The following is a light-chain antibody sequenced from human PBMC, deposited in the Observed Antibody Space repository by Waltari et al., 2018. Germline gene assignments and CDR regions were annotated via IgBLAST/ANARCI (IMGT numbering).Light chain of an antibody. CDR1: QGISSY. CDR2: GAS. CDR3: QQLSSYLSIT. V-gene: IGKV1-9*01. Sequence: DTQLTQSPSFLSASVGDRVTITCRASQGISSYLAWYQQKPGKAPKLLIYGASTLQSAVPSRFSGSGSGTEFSLTISSLQPEDFATYYCQQLSSYLSITFGQGTRLEIK. J-gene: IGKJ5*01.